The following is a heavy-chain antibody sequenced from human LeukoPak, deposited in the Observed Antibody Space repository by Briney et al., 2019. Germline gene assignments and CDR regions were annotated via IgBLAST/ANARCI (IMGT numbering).Heavy chain of an antibody. Sequence: GGSLRLSCAASGFTFRSYGMQWVRQAPAKGLEGVAFIRYDGSNKYYTDSVKSRFTISRDNSKNTLYLQMNSLRAEDTAVYYCARDSGYSSGWYYYYYMDVWGKGTTVTVSS. J-gene: IGHJ6*03. D-gene: IGHD6-19*01. CDR3: ARDSGYSSGWYYYYYMDV. CDR1: GFTFRSYG. V-gene: IGHV3-30*02. CDR2: IRYDGSNK.